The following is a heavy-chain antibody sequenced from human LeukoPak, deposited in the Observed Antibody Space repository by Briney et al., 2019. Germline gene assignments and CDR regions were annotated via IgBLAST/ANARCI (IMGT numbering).Heavy chain of an antibody. CDR1: GGSISSGSYY. J-gene: IGHJ6*02. CDR3: ATPPNYDILAGYSPVDV. CDR2: MFYTGST. D-gene: IGHD3-9*01. V-gene: IGHV4-39*07. Sequence: SETLSLTRLVSGGSISSGSYYWRWIRQPPGKGLEGIGSMFYTGSTYYNPSLKSRVTISVDTSKNQFSLKLSSVTAADTAVYYCATPPNYDILAGYSPVDVWGQGTTVTVSS.